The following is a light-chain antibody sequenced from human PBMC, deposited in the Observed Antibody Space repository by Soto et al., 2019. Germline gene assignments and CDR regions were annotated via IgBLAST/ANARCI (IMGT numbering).Light chain of an antibody. CDR2: LGS. V-gene: IGKV2-28*01. CDR3: MQALQTPYT. CDR1: QSLLHSNGYNY. Sequence: DIVMTQSPLSLPVTPGEPASISCRSSQSLLHSNGYNYLDWYLQKPGQSPQLLIYLGSNRASGVPDRFSGSGSGTDFKLKISRVEAEDVGVYYCMQALQTPYTFXQGTKVDIK. J-gene: IGKJ2*01.